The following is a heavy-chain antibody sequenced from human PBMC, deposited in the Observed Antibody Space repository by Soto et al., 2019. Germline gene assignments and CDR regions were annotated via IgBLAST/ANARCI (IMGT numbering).Heavy chain of an antibody. J-gene: IGHJ6*03. CDR3: ARGDCVGGTCYSLAGSFYYYMDV. Sequence: EVQLVESGGGLVQPGGSLRLSCAASGFTFSNYWMYWVRQAPGKGLEWVSRINSDGSVSSHADSVRGRLTISRDNVKNTLYLHRDSLRAEDTAVYFCARGDCVGGTCYSLAGSFYYYMDVLGKGSTVTV. CDR2: INSDGSVS. CDR1: GFTFSNYW. D-gene: IGHD2-15*01. V-gene: IGHV3-74*02.